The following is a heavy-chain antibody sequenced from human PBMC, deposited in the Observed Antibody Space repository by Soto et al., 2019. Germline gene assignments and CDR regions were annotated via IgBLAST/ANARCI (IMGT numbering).Heavy chain of an antibody. CDR2: INPSGGST. V-gene: IGHV1-46*01. CDR3: ARDLDPYYDFWSGYPRFQDYGMDV. CDR1: GYTFTSYY. Sequence: ASVKVSCKASGYTFTSYYMHWLRQAPGQGLEWMGIINPSGGSTSYAQKFQGRVTMTRDTSTSTVYMELSSLRSEDTAVYYCARDLDPYYDFWSGYPRFQDYGMDVWGQGTTVTVSS. D-gene: IGHD3-3*01. J-gene: IGHJ6*02.